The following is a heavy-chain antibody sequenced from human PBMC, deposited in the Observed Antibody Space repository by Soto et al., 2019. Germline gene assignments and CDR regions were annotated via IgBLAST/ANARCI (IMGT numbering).Heavy chain of an antibody. CDR2: INTNTGNP. CDR1: GYTFTIYA. J-gene: IGHJ4*02. CDR3: ARDYCSGGSCYFDY. D-gene: IGHD2-15*01. Sequence: GASVKVSCKASGYTFTIYAMNWVRQAPGQGLEWMGWINTNTGNPTYAQGFTGRFVFSLDTSVSTAYLQICSLKAEDTAVYYCARDYCSGGSCYFDYWGQGTLVTVSS. V-gene: IGHV7-4-1*01.